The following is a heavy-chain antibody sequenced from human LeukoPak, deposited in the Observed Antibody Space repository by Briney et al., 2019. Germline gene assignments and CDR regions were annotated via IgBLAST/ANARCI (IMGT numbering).Heavy chain of an antibody. Sequence: GGSLRLSCAASGFTFDDYAMHWVRQAPGKGLEWVSGISWNSGSIGYADSVKGRFTISRDNAKNSLYLQMNSLRAEDTALYYCAKDIGGIQLWSLDYWGQGTLVTVSS. CDR3: AKDIGGIQLWSLDY. V-gene: IGHV3-9*01. J-gene: IGHJ4*02. CDR2: ISWNSGSI. D-gene: IGHD5-18*01. CDR1: GFTFDDYA.